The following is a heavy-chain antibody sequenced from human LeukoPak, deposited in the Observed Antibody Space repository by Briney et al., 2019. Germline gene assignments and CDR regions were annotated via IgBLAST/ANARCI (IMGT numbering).Heavy chain of an antibody. CDR3: ARGASEYSYGFSLSSRYMDV. D-gene: IGHD5-18*01. J-gene: IGHJ6*03. V-gene: IGHV4-59*01. Sequence: PAETLSLTCTVSGGTISGYSWSWIRQPPGKGLEWIGYIYYSGSTNYNPSLKSGVTILVDTSKRQFSLKLSSVTAADTAVYYCARGASEYSYGFSLSSRYMDVWGKGTTVTVSS. CDR1: GGTISGYS. CDR2: IYYSGST.